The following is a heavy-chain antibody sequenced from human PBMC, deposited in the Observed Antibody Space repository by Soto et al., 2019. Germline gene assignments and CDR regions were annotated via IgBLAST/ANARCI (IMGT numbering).Heavy chain of an antibody. CDR3: ATEGCTKTVCPFDY. Sequence: QVQLVESGGGVVQPGTSLRLSCAASGFTFSNYGMHWVRQAPGKGLEWVALISHDGSNKYYADSVKGRFTVSRDDSKKTLFLLMNSLRVEDTAVYSCATEGCTKTVCPFDYWGQGTLVTVSS. CDR1: GFTFSNYG. J-gene: IGHJ4*02. V-gene: IGHV3-30*03. D-gene: IGHD2-8*01. CDR2: ISHDGSNK.